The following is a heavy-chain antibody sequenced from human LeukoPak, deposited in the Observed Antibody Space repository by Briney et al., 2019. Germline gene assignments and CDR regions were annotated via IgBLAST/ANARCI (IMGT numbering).Heavy chain of an antibody. CDR1: GYTFTGCY. CDR3: ARDAYTYGYFSESVVVRSVADY. CDR2: INPNSGGT. D-gene: IGHD5-18*01. J-gene: IGHJ4*02. V-gene: IGHV1-2*06. Sequence: ASVKVSCKASGYTFTGCYMHWVRQAPGQGLEWMGRINPNSGGTKYAQKFQGRVTMTRDTSISTAYMELSRLRSDDTAFYYCARDAYTYGYFSESVVVRSVADYWGQGTLVTVSS.